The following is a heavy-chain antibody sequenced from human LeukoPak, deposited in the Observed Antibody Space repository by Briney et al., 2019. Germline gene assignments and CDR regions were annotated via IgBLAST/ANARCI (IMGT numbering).Heavy chain of an antibody. D-gene: IGHD5-12*01. Sequence: PGGSLRLSCAASGFTFSSYWMSWVRQAPGKGLEWVANIKQDGSEKNYVDSVKGRFTISRDNAKNSLYLQINSLRAEDTAVYYCARRGSGYDLVGYFDYWGQGTLVTVSS. J-gene: IGHJ4*02. CDR2: IKQDGSEK. V-gene: IGHV3-7*01. CDR1: GFTFSSYW. CDR3: ARRGSGYDLVGYFDY.